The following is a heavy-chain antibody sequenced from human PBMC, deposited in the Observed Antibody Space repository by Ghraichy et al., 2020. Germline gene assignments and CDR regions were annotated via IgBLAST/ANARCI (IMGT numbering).Heavy chain of an antibody. CDR1: GFTFKNYG. Sequence: GGSLRLSCAASGFTFKNYGMSWLRQAPGKGLEWVSAITPSGDGTYHADSVKGRFTISRDNSKNALYLQMKSPRADDTAAYYCAKDSPVATVWGQGTLVTVSS. V-gene: IGHV3-23*01. J-gene: IGHJ4*02. D-gene: IGHD2-21*02. CDR2: ITPSGDGT. CDR3: AKDSPVATV.